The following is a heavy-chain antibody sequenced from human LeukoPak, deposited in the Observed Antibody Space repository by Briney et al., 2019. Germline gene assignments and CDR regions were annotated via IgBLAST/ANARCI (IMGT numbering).Heavy chain of an antibody. D-gene: IGHD3-10*02. V-gene: IGHV3-48*03. CDR2: ISSSGSNI. J-gene: IGHJ6*04. CDR1: GFTFSSYE. CDR3: AELGITMIGGV. Sequence: GGSLRLSCAASGFTFSSYEMNWVCQAPGKGLEWVSYISSSGSNIYYADSVKGRFTISRDNAKNSLYLQMNSLRAEDTAVYYCAELGITMIGGVWGKGTTVTISS.